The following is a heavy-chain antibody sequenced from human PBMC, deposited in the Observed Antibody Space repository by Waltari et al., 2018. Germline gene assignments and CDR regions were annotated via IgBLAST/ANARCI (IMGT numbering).Heavy chain of an antibody. V-gene: IGHV1-2*02. D-gene: IGHD2-21*01. Sequence: QVQLVQSGAEVKKPGASVKVSCKASGYTFTGYYMHWVRQSPGQGLEWMGWINPNSGGTNYAQKFQGRVTRTRDTSISTAYMELSRLRSDAPAVYYCARLGVVIAIREFDYWGQGTLVTVSS. CDR2: INPNSGGT. J-gene: IGHJ4*02. CDR1: GYTFTGYY. CDR3: ARLGVVIAIREFDY.